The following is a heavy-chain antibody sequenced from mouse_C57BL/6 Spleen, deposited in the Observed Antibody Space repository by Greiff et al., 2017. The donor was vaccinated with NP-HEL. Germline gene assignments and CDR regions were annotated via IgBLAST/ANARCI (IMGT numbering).Heavy chain of an antibody. D-gene: IGHD2-3*01. CDR3: ARAEDYDAWFAY. J-gene: IGHJ3*01. CDR2: ISYSGST. V-gene: IGHV3-1*01. CDR1: GYSITSGYD. Sequence: EVKVVESGPGMVKPSQSLSLTCTVTGYSITSGYDWHWIRHFPGNKLEWMGYISYSGSTNYNPSLKSRISITHDTSKNHFFLKLNSVTTEDTATYYCARAEDYDAWFAYWGQGTLVTVSA.